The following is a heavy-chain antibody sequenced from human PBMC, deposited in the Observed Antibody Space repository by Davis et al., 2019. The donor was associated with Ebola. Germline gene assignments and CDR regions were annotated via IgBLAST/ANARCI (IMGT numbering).Heavy chain of an antibody. CDR3: ARSLAATLYYYYGMDV. V-gene: IGHV4-4*02. D-gene: IGHD2-15*01. CDR1: GGSISSSNW. Sequence: SETLSLTCAVSGGSISSSNWWSWVRQPPGKGLEWIGEIYHSGSTNYNPSLKSRVTISVDKSKNQFSLKLSSVTAADTAVYYCARSLAATLYYYYGMDVWGQGTTVTVSS. J-gene: IGHJ6*02. CDR2: IYHSGST.